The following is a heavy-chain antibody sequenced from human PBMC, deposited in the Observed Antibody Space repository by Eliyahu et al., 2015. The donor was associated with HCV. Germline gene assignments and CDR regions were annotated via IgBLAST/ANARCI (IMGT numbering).Heavy chain of an antibody. V-gene: IGHV4-61*01. D-gene: IGHD1-7*01. CDR1: GGSVSSGSYY. J-gene: IGHJ6*02. CDR2: IYYSGST. CDR3: ARANNWNYPGGMDV. Sequence: QVQLQESGPGLVKPSETLSLTCTVSGGSVSSGSYYWSWIRQPPGKGLEWIGYIYYSGSTNYNPSLKSRVTISVDTSKNQFSLKLSSVTAADTAVYYCARANNWNYPGGMDVWGQGTTVTVSS.